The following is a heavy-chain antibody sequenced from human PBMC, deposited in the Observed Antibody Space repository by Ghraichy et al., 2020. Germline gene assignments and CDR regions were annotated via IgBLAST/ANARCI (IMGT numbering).Heavy chain of an antibody. V-gene: IGHV1-18*01. D-gene: IGHD1-26*01. CDR2: ISAYNGNT. CDR3: ARESGIVGQPVDY. Sequence: ASVKVSCKASGYTFRNSGISWVRQAPGHAPEWMGWISAYNGNTKSSQKFQGRVSMTTHTSKSIAHMELRSLTSDDTAFYFCARESGIVGQPVDYWGQGTRVTVSS. CDR1: GYTFRNSG. J-gene: IGHJ4*02.